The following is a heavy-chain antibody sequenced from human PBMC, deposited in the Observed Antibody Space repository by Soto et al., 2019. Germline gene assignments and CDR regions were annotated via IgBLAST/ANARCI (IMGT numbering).Heavy chain of an antibody. CDR2: IIPIFGTA. J-gene: IGHJ6*02. CDR1: GGTFSSYA. Sequence: QVQLVQSGAEVKKPGSSVTVSCKASGGTFSSYAISWVRQAPGQGLEWMGGIIPIFGTANYAQKFQGRVTITADESTSTAYMELSSLRSEDTAVYYCATVQDIVLMVYANYYYGMDVWGQGTTVTVS. V-gene: IGHV1-69*01. CDR3: ATVQDIVLMVYANYYYGMDV. D-gene: IGHD2-8*01.